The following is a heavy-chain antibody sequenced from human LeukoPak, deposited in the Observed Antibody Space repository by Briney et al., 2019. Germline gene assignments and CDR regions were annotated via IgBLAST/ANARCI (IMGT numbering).Heavy chain of an antibody. CDR2: ITTGDGNT. D-gene: IGHD3-10*01. CDR1: GFTFSSYT. Sequence: GGSLRLSCTASGFTFSSYTMTWVRQAPGKGLKWVSTITTGDGNTYYADSVKGRFTISRDNSKNTLYVQMNSLRAEDTAVYYCAKGHYYGSGSLDYWGQGTLVTVSS. CDR3: AKGHYYGSGSLDY. J-gene: IGHJ4*02. V-gene: IGHV3-23*01.